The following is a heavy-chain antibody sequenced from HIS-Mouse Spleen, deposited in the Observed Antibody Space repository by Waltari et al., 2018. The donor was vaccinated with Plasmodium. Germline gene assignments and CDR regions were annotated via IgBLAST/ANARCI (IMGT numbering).Heavy chain of an antibody. CDR2: INHSGST. V-gene: IGHV4-34*01. CDR1: GGSFSGYY. Sequence: QVQLQQWGAGLLKHSETLSLTCDGYGGSFSGYYWSCIRQPPGKGLGGIGEINHSGSTNYNPSLKSRVTISVDTSKNQFSLKLSSVTAADTAVYYCARGLRGHYWYFDLWGRGTLVTVSS. J-gene: IGHJ2*01. CDR3: ARGLRGHYWYFDL. D-gene: IGHD3-10*01.